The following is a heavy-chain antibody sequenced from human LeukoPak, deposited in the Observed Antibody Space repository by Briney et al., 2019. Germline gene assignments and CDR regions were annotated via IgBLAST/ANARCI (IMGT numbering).Heavy chain of an antibody. CDR2: ISAYNGNT. D-gene: IGHD3-3*01. J-gene: IGHJ4*02. Sequence: ASVEVSCKASGYTFTSYGISWVRQAPGQGLERMGWISAYNGNTNYAQKLQGRVTMTTDTSTSTACMELRSLRSDDTAVYYCARAAFWSGYPYYFDYWGQGTLVTVSS. V-gene: IGHV1-18*01. CDR3: ARAAFWSGYPYYFDY. CDR1: GYTFTSYG.